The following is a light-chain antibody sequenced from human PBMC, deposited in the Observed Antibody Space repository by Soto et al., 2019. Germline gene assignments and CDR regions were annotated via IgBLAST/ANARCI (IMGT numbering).Light chain of an antibody. V-gene: IGKV1-39*01. CDR2: GTS. J-gene: IGKJ5*01. Sequence: DIQMTQSPSSLSASVGDRVTITCRASQSISSSSNWYQQKPGKAPNLLIYGTSTLESGVPSRFSGSGSGTDFTLTISSLEPEDFAVYYCQQRSNWFTFGQGTRLEIK. CDR1: QSISSS. CDR3: QQRSNWFT.